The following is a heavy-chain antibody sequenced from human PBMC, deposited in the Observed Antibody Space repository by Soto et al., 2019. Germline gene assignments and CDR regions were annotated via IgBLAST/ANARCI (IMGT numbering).Heavy chain of an antibody. CDR3: ARATESYDILTGYRH. CDR1: GFTFSSYA. Sequence: SLRLSCAASGFTFSSYAMHWVRQAPGKGLEWVAIISYDGSNKYYADSAKGRFTISRDNSKNTLYLQMNSLRGEDTAVYYCARATESYDILTGYRHWGQGT. V-gene: IGHV3-30-3*01. CDR2: ISYDGSNK. J-gene: IGHJ4*02. D-gene: IGHD3-9*01.